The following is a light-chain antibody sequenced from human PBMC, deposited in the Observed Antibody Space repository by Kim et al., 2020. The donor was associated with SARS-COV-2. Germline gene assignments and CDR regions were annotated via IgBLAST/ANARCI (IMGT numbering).Light chain of an antibody. Sequence: SPGERATHSCRASQSVSSSYLAWYQQKPGKAPRLLIYGASSRATGIPDRFSGSGSGTDFTLTISRLEPEDFAVYYCQQYGSSPWTFGQGTKVDIK. J-gene: IGKJ1*01. CDR3: QQYGSSPWT. CDR1: QSVSSSY. CDR2: GAS. V-gene: IGKV3-20*01.